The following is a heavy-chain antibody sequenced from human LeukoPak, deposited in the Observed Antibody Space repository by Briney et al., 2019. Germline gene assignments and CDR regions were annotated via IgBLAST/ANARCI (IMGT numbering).Heavy chain of an antibody. V-gene: IGHV1-69*04. D-gene: IGHD3-10*01. Sequence: GASVKVSCKASGGTFSNFAFSGVRQAPGQGLQWVGRIIPIVDVTSYAQNFKGRVTITADESTTTAYMELSSLRSEDTAVYYCAREMGDREFYFDYWGQGTLVTVSS. CDR3: AREMGDREFYFDY. J-gene: IGHJ4*02. CDR1: GGTFSNFA. CDR2: IIPIVDVT.